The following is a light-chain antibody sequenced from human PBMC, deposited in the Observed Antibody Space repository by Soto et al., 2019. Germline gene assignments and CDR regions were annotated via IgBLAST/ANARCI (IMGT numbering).Light chain of an antibody. V-gene: IGLV2-23*02. J-gene: IGLJ3*02. CDR1: SNDVGGYNL. Sequence: QSALTQPASVSGSPGQSITISCTGTSNDVGGYNLVSWFQQHPGKAPKLMISEVNKRPSGVSNRFSGSKSANTASLTLSGLQAEAEADYYCCSHVGASSPPWVFGGGTQLTVL. CDR3: CSHVGASSPPWV. CDR2: EVN.